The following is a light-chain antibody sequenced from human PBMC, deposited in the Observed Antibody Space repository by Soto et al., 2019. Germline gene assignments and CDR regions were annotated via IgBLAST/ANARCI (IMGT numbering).Light chain of an antibody. V-gene: IGLV4-69*01. CDR3: QTWGTGIWV. Sequence: QPVLTQSPSASASLGASVKLTCTLSSGHSSYAIAWHQQQPEKGPRYLMKLNSDGSHCKGDGIPDRFSGSSSGAERYLTISSLQSEDEADYYCQTWGTGIWVVGGGTKLTV. J-gene: IGLJ3*02. CDR1: SGHSSYA. CDR2: LNSDGSH.